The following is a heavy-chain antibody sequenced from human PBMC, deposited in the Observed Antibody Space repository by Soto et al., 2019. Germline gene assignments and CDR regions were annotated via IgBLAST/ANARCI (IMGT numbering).Heavy chain of an antibody. CDR1: GFSLTTSGVG. J-gene: IGHJ4*02. V-gene: IGHV2-5*02. Sequence: QITLNESGPTQVKPRQTLTLTCTFSGFSLTTSGVGVGWIRQSPGKAPEWLALIYWDDEKRYSPSLKSRLTITKDTAKNQVFLKMADLDPADTATYYCAHRVLRTVFGLVTTTAIYFDFWGQGTPVAVSS. CDR3: AHRVLRTVFGLVTTTAIYFDF. D-gene: IGHD3-3*01. CDR2: IYWDDEK.